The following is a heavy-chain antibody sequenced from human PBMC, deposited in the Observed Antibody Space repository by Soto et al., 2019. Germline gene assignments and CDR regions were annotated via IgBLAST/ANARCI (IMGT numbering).Heavy chain of an antibody. J-gene: IGHJ6*02. D-gene: IGHD5-18*01. Sequence: SQTLSLTCAISGDSVSSNSAAWNWIRQSPSRGLEWLGRTYYRSKWYNDYAVSVKSRITINPDTSKNQFSLQLNSVTPEGTAVYYCARDMERIQRWFGYYYYGMDVWGQGTTVTVSS. CDR1: GDSVSSNSAA. CDR3: ARDMERIQRWFGYYYYGMDV. CDR2: TYYRSKWYN. V-gene: IGHV6-1*01.